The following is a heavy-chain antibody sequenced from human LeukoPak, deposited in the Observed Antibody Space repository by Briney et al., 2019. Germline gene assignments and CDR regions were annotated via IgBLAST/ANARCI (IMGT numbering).Heavy chain of an antibody. D-gene: IGHD2-15*01. Sequence: ASVKVSCKASGYTFTGYYMHWLRQAPGQGLEWLGWINPNSGATNYAQNFQGRVTMTRDTSISTAYIELTRLRSDDTAVYFCARDGYCSGGTCPDLDYWGQGTLVTVSS. CDR3: ARDGYCSGGTCPDLDY. V-gene: IGHV1-2*02. CDR1: GYTFTGYY. J-gene: IGHJ4*02. CDR2: INPNSGAT.